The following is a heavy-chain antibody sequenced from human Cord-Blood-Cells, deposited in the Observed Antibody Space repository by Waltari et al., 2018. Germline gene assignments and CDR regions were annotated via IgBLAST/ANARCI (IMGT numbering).Heavy chain of an antibody. CDR2: ISSSSSYI. D-gene: IGHD1-7*01. CDR1: GFTFSSYS. V-gene: IGHV3-21*01. J-gene: IGHJ3*02. CDR3: AREYNWNYDAFDI. Sequence: EVQLVESGGGLVKPGGSLRLSCAASGFTFSSYSMNWVRPAPGKGLECVSSISSSSSYIYYADSVKGRFTISRDNAKNSLYLQMNSLRAEDTAVYYCAREYNWNYDAFDIWGQGTMVTVSS.